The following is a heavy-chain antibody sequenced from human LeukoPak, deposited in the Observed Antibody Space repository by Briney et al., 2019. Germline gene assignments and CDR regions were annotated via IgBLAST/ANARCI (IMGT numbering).Heavy chain of an antibody. CDR1: GGSISSYY. V-gene: IGHV4-59*06. Sequence: PLETLSLTCTVSGGSISSYYWSWIRQHPGKGLEWIGYIYYSGSTYYNPSLKSRVTISVDTSKNQFSLKLSSVAAADTAVYYCARERSVGVPAAPVYYYGMDVWGQGTTVTVSS. CDR2: IYYSGST. CDR3: ARERSVGVPAAPVYYYGMDV. D-gene: IGHD2-2*01. J-gene: IGHJ6*02.